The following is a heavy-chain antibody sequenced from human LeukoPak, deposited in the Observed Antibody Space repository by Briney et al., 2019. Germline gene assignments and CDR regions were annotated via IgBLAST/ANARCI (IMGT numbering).Heavy chain of an antibody. CDR1: GGSISSYY. J-gene: IGHJ6*03. Sequence: SETLSFTCTVSGGSISSYYWSWIRQPPGKGLEWIGYIYYSGSTNYNPSLKSRVTISVDTSKNQFSLKLSSVTAADTAVYYCAILRPELLWFGEPIGYYYMDVWGKGTRSPSP. CDR2: IYYSGST. D-gene: IGHD3-10*01. V-gene: IGHV4-59*01. CDR3: AILRPELLWFGEPIGYYYMDV.